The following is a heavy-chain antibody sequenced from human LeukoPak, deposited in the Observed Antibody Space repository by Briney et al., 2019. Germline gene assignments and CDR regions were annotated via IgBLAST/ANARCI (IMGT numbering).Heavy chain of an antibody. V-gene: IGHV3-53*01. Sequence: IDGTTYYADSVKGRFTTSRDQANNTLYLQMNTLRDEDTAVYYCARGPRYSFYWGQGTLVSVSS. CDR3: ARGPRYSFY. CDR2: IDGTT. D-gene: IGHD6-13*01. J-gene: IGHJ4*02.